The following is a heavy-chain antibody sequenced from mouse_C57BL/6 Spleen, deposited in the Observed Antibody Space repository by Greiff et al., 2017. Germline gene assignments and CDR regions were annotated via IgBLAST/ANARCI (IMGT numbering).Heavy chain of an antibody. CDR3: ARPDGYYFDY. J-gene: IGHJ2*01. V-gene: IGHV1-80*01. D-gene: IGHD2-3*01. CDR2: IYPGDGDT. CDR1: GYAFSSYW. Sequence: VKLMESGAELVKPGASVKISCKASGYAFSSYWMNWVKQRPGKGLEWIGQIYPGDGDTNYNGKFKGKATLTADKSSSTAYMQLSSLTSEDSAVYFGARPDGYYFDYWGQGTTLTVSS.